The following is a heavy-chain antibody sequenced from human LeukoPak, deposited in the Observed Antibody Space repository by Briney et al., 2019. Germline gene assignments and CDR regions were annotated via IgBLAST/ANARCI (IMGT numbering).Heavy chain of an antibody. CDR1: GYTFSSYS. CDR2: ISVGSNYI. Sequence: PGGSLRLSCAASGYTFSSYSINWVRQAPGKGLEWVSSISVGSNYIYYADSVRGRFSIFRDDARNSLYLQMDSLRGDDTAVYYCARLRRNSDRSGYYYYYDYWGQGTLVTVSS. D-gene: IGHD3-22*01. V-gene: IGHV3-21*01. J-gene: IGHJ4*02. CDR3: ARLRRNSDRSGYYYYYDY.